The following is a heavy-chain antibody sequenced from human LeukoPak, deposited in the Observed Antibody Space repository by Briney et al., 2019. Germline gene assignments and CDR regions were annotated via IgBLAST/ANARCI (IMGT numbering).Heavy chain of an antibody. D-gene: IGHD6-13*01. CDR2: ISSSSSTI. CDR1: GFTFSSYS. Sequence: GGSLRLSCAASGFTFSSYSMNWVRQAPGKGLEWVSYISSSSSTIYYADSVKGRFTISRDNAKNSLYLQMNSLRAEDTAVYYCARDESIAAAGSDYWGQGTLVTVSS. V-gene: IGHV3-48*01. J-gene: IGHJ4*02. CDR3: ARDESIAAAGSDY.